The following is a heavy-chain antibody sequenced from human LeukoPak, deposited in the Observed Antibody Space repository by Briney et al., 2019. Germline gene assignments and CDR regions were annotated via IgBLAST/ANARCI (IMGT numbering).Heavy chain of an antibody. V-gene: IGHV3-21*06. D-gene: IGHD3-16*01. J-gene: IGHJ4*02. Sequence: GGSLRLSCAASGFTFSSYGMSWVRQAPGKGLEWVSSITGQGSHKYYADSLKGRFTVSRDNPKSSLYLQMNTLRVEDTAVYYCARESDLGEAFDYWGQGILVTVSS. CDR2: ITGQGSHK. CDR1: GFTFSSYG. CDR3: ARESDLGEAFDY.